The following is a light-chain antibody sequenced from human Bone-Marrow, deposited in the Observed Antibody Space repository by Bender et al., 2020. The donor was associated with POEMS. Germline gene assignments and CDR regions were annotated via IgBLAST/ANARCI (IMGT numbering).Light chain of an antibody. CDR2: YDD. CDR3: SAWDDSLSGWV. Sequence: HSVVTQPLSLSEAPSQSLTISCSGTSSNFLYLAVNWYQQLSAEAPKLLIYYDDLLTPGLFDRFSASKSGTSGTLDISELQAEDEALYYCSAWDDSLSGWVFGGGTKLTVL. CDR1: SSNFLYLA. V-gene: IGLV1-36*01. J-gene: IGLJ3*02.